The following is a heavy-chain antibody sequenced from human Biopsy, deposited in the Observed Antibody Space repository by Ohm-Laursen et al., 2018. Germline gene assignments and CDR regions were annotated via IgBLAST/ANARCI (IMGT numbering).Heavy chain of an antibody. J-gene: IGHJ2*01. V-gene: IGHV4-59*01. CDR3: ARDRGYYSDRTVPGYFDL. CDR1: GDSISSYY. CDR2: VYYTGST. Sequence: TLSLTCTVSGDSISSYYWSWIRQPPGKGLEWIGYVYYTGSTDYNSSLQSRVTISVDTSKNHFSLRLRSVTPADTAIYCARDRGYYSDRTVPGYFDLWGRGTLVTVSS. D-gene: IGHD3-22*01.